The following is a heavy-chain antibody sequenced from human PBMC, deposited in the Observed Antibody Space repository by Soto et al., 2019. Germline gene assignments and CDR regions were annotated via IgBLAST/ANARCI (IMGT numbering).Heavy chain of an antibody. J-gene: IGHJ3*02. CDR1: GFTFSSYE. Sequence: VGSLRLSCAASGFTFSSYEMNWVRQAPGKGLEWVSYISSSGSTIYYADSVKGRFTISRDNAKNSLYLQMNSLRAEDTAVYYCARGGSSSAFDIWGQGTMVTVSS. CDR2: ISSSGSTI. D-gene: IGHD6-13*01. CDR3: ARGGSSSAFDI. V-gene: IGHV3-48*03.